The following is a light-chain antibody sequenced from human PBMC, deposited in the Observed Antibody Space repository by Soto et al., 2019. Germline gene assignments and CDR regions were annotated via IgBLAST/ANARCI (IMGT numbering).Light chain of an antibody. CDR2: DVT. Sequence: QSALTQPASVSGSPGQSITISCTGTSSDVGSYNLVSWYQQHPGKAPKLIIYDVTKRPSGVSNRFSGSKSGNTASLTISGLQAEDEAGYYCCSYAGRSTWVFGGGTKVTVL. J-gene: IGLJ3*02. V-gene: IGLV2-23*02. CDR1: SSDVGSYNL. CDR3: CSYAGRSTWV.